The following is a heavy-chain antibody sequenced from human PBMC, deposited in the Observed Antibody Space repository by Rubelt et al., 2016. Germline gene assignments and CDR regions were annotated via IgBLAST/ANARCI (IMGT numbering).Heavy chain of an antibody. Sequence: GGGVVQRGGSLRLSCAVSGFSFSSYAMHWVRQAPGKGLEYVSGISSNGGSTYHADSVKGRLTISRDNSKNTLSLRMNSLRDEDTAVYYCAKGRYSAYWGRGTLVTVSS. CDR2: ISSNGGST. CDR1: GFSFSSYA. J-gene: IGHJ4*02. V-gene: IGHV3-64*04. CDR3: AKGRYSAY. D-gene: IGHD5-18*01.